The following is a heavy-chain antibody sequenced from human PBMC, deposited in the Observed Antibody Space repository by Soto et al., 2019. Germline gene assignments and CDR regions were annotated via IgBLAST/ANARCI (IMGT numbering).Heavy chain of an antibody. CDR2: IYPGDSDT. V-gene: IGHV5-51*01. J-gene: IGHJ5*02. Sequence: PGESLKISCKGSGYSFTSYWIGWVRQMPGKGLEWMGIIYPGDSDTRYSPSFQGQVTISADKSISNASLQWSSLKASDTAMYYCASRLVLTDGWFDPWGQGTLVTVSS. CDR1: GYSFTSYW. CDR3: ASRLVLTDGWFDP. D-gene: IGHD2-8*01.